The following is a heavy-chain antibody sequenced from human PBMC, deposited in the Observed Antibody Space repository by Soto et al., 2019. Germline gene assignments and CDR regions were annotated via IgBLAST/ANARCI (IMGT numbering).Heavy chain of an antibody. D-gene: IGHD3-3*01. V-gene: IGHV1-18*04. CDR3: ARVLEDYYYYGMDV. CDR1: GYTFTSYG. J-gene: IGHJ6*02. CDR2: ISAYNGNT. Sequence: ASVKVSCKASGYTFTSYGISWVRQAPGQGLEWMGWISAYNGNTNYAQKLQGRVTMTTDTSTSTAYMELRSLRSDDTAVYYCARVLEDYYYYGMDVWGQATTVTVSS.